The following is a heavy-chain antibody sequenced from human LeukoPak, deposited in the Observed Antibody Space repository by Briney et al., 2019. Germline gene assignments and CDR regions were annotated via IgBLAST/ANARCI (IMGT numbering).Heavy chain of an antibody. D-gene: IGHD3-3*01. J-gene: IGHJ4*02. CDR2: IYSGGST. V-gene: IGHV3-66*01. CDR3: AGYNFWSGYYTGEVFYDY. CDR1: GFTVSSNY. Sequence: PGGSLRLSCAASGFTVSSNYMSWVRQAPGKGLEWVSVIYSGGSTYYADSVKGRFTISRDNAKNSLYLQMNSLRAEDTAVYYCAGYNFWSGYYTGEVFYDYWGQGTLVTVSS.